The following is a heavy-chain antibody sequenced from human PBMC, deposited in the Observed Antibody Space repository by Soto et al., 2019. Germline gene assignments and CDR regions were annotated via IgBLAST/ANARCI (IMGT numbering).Heavy chain of an antibody. V-gene: IGHV1-69*01. J-gene: IGHJ6*02. CDR1: GGTFSSYA. Sequence: VSCKASGGTFSSYAISWVRQAPGQGLEWMGGIIPIFGTANYAQKFQGRVTITADESTSTAYMELSSLRSEDTAVYYCAKHTARGECPFYYYYGMDVWGQGTTVTVSS. CDR2: IIPIFGTA. CDR3: AKHTARGECPFYYYYGMDV. D-gene: IGHD6-25*01.